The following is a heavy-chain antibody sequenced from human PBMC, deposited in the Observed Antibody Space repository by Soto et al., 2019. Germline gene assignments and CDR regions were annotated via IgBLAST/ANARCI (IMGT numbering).Heavy chain of an antibody. D-gene: IGHD2-15*01. J-gene: IGHJ4*02. CDR2: ISAYNGNT. V-gene: IGHV1-18*04. CDR1: GYTFTHYG. Sequence: QIQLVQSGAEMKKPGASVKVSCKPSGYTFTHYGVSWLRQAPGQGLVWMGWISAYNGNTDYAHKFQGRVALTTDTSTSTAYMELRGLSPDDTAVYYCARDVPGSGVPFWDYWGQGTLVTVSS. CDR3: ARDVPGSGVPFWDY.